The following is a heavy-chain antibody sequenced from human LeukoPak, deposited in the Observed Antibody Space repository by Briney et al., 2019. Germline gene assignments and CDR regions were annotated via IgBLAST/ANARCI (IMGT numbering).Heavy chain of an antibody. CDR3: ARSIAAAAIDY. V-gene: IGHV5-51*01. CDR2: IYPGDSDT. J-gene: IGHJ4*02. D-gene: IGHD6-13*01. CDR1: GYSFTSYW. Sequence: GESLKISCKGSGYSFTSYWIGWVRQMPGKSPEGMGIIYPGDSDTRYSPSFQGQVTISADKSISTAYLQWSSLKASDTAMYYCARSIAAAAIDYWGQGTLVTVSS.